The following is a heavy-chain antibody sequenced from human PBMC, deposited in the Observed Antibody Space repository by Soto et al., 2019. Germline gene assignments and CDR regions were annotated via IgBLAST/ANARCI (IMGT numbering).Heavy chain of an antibody. CDR2: IYYSGST. J-gene: IGHJ4*02. V-gene: IGHV4-59*01. D-gene: IGHD3-16*02. CDR1: GGSISSYY. CDR3: ARDPGNYDYIWGSYRLPYYFDY. Sequence: SETLSLTCTVPGGSISSYYWSWILQPPGKGLEWIGYIYYSGSTNYNPSLKSRVTISVDTSKNQFSLKLSSVTAADTAVYYCARDPGNYDYIWGSYRLPYYFDYWGQGTLVTVSS.